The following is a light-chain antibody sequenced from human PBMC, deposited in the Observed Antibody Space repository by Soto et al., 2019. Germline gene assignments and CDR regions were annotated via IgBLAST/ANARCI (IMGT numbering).Light chain of an antibody. Sequence: DIQMTQSPSSLSASVGDRVTLTFRATQSISKYLNWYQHKPGKAPNLLIYSTSTLQSGVPSRFSGSGSGTDFTLTISSLQPEDSAVYYCQQRYNWLTFGGGTKVDI. CDR3: QQRYNWLT. CDR1: QSISKY. J-gene: IGKJ4*01. V-gene: IGKV1-39*01. CDR2: STS.